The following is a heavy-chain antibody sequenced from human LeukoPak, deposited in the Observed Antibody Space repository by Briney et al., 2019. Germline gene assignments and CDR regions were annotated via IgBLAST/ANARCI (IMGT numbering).Heavy chain of an antibody. V-gene: IGHV4-61*02. CDR2: IYTCGST. J-gene: IGHJ5*02. D-gene: IGHD6-13*01. Sequence: PSETLSLTCTVSGGSISSGSYYWSWIRQPAGKGLEWIGRIYTCGSTNYNPSLKSRVTISVDTSKNQFSLKLSSVAAADTAVYYCARDAGGYGFDPWGQGTLVTVSS. CDR3: ARDAGGYGFDP. CDR1: GGSISSGSYY.